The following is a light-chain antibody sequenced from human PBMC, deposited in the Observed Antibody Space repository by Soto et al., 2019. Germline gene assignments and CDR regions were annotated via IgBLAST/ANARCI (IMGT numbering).Light chain of an antibody. CDR2: DAF. V-gene: IGKV3D-15*01. CDR1: QSVNSF. CDR3: QQYNNWPGT. Sequence: PGERATLSCRASQSVNSFLAWYQQKPGQAPRLLIYDAFNRATGIPARFSGSGSGTEFTLTISSLQSEDFAVYYCQQYNNWPGTFGQGTKVEIK. J-gene: IGKJ1*01.